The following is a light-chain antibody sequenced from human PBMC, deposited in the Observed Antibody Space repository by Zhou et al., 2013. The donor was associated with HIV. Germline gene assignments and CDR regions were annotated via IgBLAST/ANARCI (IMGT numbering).Light chain of an antibody. Sequence: EIVLTQSPDTLSLSPGERVTLSCKTSQSVRNDYLAWYQKNRGQAPRLLIYGAFTRASGIPDRFSGSGSGTDFTLTISRLEPEDFAVYYCQQCRNWPSCSFGQGTNLEIK. V-gene: IGKV3D-20*02. J-gene: IGKJ2*04. CDR1: QSVRNDY. CDR2: GAF. CDR3: QQCRNWPSCS.